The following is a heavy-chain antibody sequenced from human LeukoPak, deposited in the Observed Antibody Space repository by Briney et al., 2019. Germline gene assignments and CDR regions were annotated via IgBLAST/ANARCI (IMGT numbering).Heavy chain of an antibody. V-gene: IGHV3-33*01. CDR3: ARGNRAYYYDSSGYYNYDAFDI. CDR1: GFTFSNYG. J-gene: IGHJ3*02. D-gene: IGHD3-22*01. CDR2: IWFDGSNT. Sequence: PGGSLRLSCAASGFTFSNYGMHWVRQAPGKGLEWVALIWFDGSNTYHADSVKGRFTISRDNSKNTLYLQMNSLRAEDTAVYYCARGNRAYYYDSSGYYNYDAFDIWGQGTMVTVSS.